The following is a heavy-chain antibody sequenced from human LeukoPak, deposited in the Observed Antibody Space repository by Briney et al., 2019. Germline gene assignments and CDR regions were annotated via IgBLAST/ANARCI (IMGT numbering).Heavy chain of an antibody. CDR1: GFTFSSYA. Sequence: RAGGSLRLSCAASGFTFSSYAMTWVRQAPGKGLEWVSTISAGGGSTYYADSVKGRFTISRDSSENTLFLQMNSLRAEDTAVYYCAKTSGTYWDFYHWGQGTLVTVSS. D-gene: IGHD1-26*01. J-gene: IGHJ1*01. CDR2: ISAGGGST. CDR3: AKTSGTYWDFYH. V-gene: IGHV3-23*01.